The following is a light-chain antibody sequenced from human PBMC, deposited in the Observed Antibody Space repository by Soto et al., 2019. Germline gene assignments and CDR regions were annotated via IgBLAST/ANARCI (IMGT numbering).Light chain of an antibody. Sequence: QSVRTQSPSASASLGASVKLTCNLSSGHSSYAIAWHQQQPEKGPRYLMKLNSDGSHSKGDGIPDRFSGSSSGAERYLIISSLQSEDEADYYCQTWGTGIHVFGTGTKVTVL. CDR3: QTWGTGIHV. V-gene: IGLV4-69*01. CDR1: SGHSSYA. CDR2: LNSDGSH. J-gene: IGLJ1*01.